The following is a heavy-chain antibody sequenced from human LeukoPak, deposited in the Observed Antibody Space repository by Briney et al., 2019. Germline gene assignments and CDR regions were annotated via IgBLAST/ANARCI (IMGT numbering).Heavy chain of an antibody. D-gene: IGHD5-12*01. Sequence: GGSLRLSCAASGFSISDYYMNWVRQAPGKGLEWVSTIDRGNTTQNAGSVKGRFTISRDNTKKTLYRQMNSLRAEDTAVYYCGRGGYDFDAWGPGTTVSVFS. CDR1: GFSISDYY. V-gene: IGHV3-69-1*01. CDR3: GRGGYDFDA. J-gene: IGHJ6*02. CDR2: IDRGNTT.